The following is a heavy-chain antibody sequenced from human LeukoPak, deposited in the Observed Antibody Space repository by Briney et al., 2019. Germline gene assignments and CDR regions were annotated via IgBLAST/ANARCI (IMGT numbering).Heavy chain of an antibody. J-gene: IGHJ5*02. V-gene: IGHV3-23*01. D-gene: IGHD6-19*01. CDR1: GFTFSSYA. CDR3: AKDRESAWLVYVNWFDP. Sequence: PGGSLRLSCAASGFTFSSYAMSWVRQAPGKGLEWVSAISGSGGSTYYADSVKGRFTISRDNSKNTLYLQMNSLRAEDTAVYYCAKDRESAWLVYVNWFDPWGQGTLVAVSS. CDR2: ISGSGGST.